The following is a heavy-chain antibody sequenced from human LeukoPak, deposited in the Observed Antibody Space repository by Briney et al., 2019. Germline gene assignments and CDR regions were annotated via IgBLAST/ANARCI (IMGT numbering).Heavy chain of an antibody. D-gene: IGHD6-13*01. J-gene: IGHJ4*02. CDR1: GFPFSKYW. CDR3: TRNTVAAAGDD. CDR2: IKPDGSEK. V-gene: IGHV3-7*02. Sequence: GGSLRLSCAASGFPFSKYWMNWIRQAPGKGLEWVANIKPDGSEKSYVDSVKGRFTVSRDNAKNSLYLHMNSLRAEDTALYYCTRNTVAAAGDDWGQGTLVTVSS.